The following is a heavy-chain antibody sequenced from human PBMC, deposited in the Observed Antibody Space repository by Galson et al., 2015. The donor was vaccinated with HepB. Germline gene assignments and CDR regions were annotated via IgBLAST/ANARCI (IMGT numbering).Heavy chain of an antibody. Sequence: QSGAEVKKPGESLRISCKGSGYSFTSYWISWVRQMPGKGLEWMGRIDPSDSYTNYSPSFQGHVTISADKSISTAYLQWSSLKASDTAMYYCARPFYYDSSGYYYGPYYFDYWGQGTLVTVSS. V-gene: IGHV5-10-1*01. CDR2: IDPSDSYT. J-gene: IGHJ4*02. CDR1: GYSFTSYW. CDR3: ARPFYYDSSGYYYGPYYFDY. D-gene: IGHD3-22*01.